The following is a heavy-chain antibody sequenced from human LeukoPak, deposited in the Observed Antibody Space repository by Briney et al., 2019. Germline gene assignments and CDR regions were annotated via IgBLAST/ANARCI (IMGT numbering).Heavy chain of an antibody. CDR2: IIPIFGTA. D-gene: IGHD3-22*01. CDR3: ARDRYYYDSSGLGLFDL. V-gene: IGHV1-69*05. CDR1: GGTFSSYA. Sequence: ASVKVSXKASGGTFSSYAISWVRQAPGQGLEWMGRIIPIFGTANYAQKFQGRVTITTDESTSTAYMELSSLRSEDTAVYYCARDRYYYDSSGLGLFDLWGRGTLVTVSS. J-gene: IGHJ2*01.